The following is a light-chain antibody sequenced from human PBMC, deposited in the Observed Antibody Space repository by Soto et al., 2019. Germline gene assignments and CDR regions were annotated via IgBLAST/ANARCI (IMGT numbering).Light chain of an antibody. CDR1: HSVSSNY. V-gene: IGKV3-20*01. CDR2: GAS. J-gene: IGKJ3*01. Sequence: EIVLTQSPGTLSLSPGERATLSCRASHSVSSNYLAWYQHKPGQAPRLLIYGASSRATGIPDRFSGSGSGTDFTLSITMLEPEDFAVYYCQQYSSSPFTFGPGTKGDIK. CDR3: QQYSSSPFT.